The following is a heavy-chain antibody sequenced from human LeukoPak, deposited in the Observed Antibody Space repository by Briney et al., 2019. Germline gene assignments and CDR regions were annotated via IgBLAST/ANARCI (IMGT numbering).Heavy chain of an antibody. CDR1: GFIFSNYG. J-gene: IGHJ4*02. V-gene: IGHV3-23*01. D-gene: IGHD4-17*01. CDR2: ISGSGDST. CDR3: ARDRSTVTTWVDY. Sequence: PGGSLRLSCAASGFIFSNYGMTWVRQAPGKGLEWVSAISGSGDSTYYADSVKGRFTISRDNAKNSLYLQMNSLRAEDTAVYYCARDRSTVTTWVDYWGQGTLVTVSS.